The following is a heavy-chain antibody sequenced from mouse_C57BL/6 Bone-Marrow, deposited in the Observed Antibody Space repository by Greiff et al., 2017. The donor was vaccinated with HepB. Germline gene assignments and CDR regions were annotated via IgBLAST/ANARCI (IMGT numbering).Heavy chain of an antibody. CDR2: ISSGSSTI. V-gene: IGHV5-17*01. D-gene: IGHD2-4*01. CDR1: GFTFSDYG. J-gene: IGHJ3*01. Sequence: EVKVVESGGGLVKPGGSLKLSCAASGFTFSDYGMHWVRRAPEKGLEWVAYISSGSSTIYYADTVKGRFTISRDNAKNTLFLQMTSLRSEDTAMYYCARPGYDYSWFAYWGQGTLVTVSA. CDR3: ARPGYDYSWFAY.